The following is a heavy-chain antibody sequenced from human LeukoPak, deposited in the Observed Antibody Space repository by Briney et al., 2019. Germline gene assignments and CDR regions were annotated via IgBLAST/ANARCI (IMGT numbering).Heavy chain of an antibody. J-gene: IGHJ4*02. D-gene: IGHD5-18*01. V-gene: IGHV3-21*01. CDR3: AREIVGVATAAFDY. CDR2: ISSSSSYI. CDR1: GFTFSSYS. Sequence: PGGSLRLSCAASGFTFSSYSMNWVRQAPGKGLEWVSSISSSSSYIYYADSVKGRFTISRDNAKNSLYLQMNSLRAEDTAVYYCAREIVGVATAAFDYWGQGTLVTVSS.